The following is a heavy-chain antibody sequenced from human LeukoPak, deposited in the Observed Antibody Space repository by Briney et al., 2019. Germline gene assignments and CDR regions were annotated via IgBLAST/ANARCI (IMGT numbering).Heavy chain of an antibody. CDR2: IYYSGST. J-gene: IGHJ6*04. Sequence: SGTLSLTCSVSGGSISNYYWSWIRQPPGKGPEWIGYIYYSGSTNYNPSLKSRVTISVDTSKKQFSLKLSSVAAADTAVYYCARGGGPYTGNYYYGMDVWGKGTTVTVSS. D-gene: IGHD3-16*01. CDR1: GGSISNYY. CDR3: ARGGGPYTGNYYYGMDV. V-gene: IGHV4-59*01.